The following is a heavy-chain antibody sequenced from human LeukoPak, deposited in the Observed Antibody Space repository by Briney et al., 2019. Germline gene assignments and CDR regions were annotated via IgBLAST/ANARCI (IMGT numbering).Heavy chain of an antibody. Sequence: PSETLSLTCTVSGGSISSYYWSWIRQPPGKGLEWIWYIYCSGSTNYTPSINGRVTISVDTSKNQFSLKLSSVTAADSAVYYCARCAACTWFDPWGQGTLVTVSS. J-gene: IGHJ5*02. D-gene: IGHD6-13*01. CDR3: ARCAACTWFDP. CDR1: GGSISSYY. V-gene: IGHV4-59*01. CDR2: IYCSGST.